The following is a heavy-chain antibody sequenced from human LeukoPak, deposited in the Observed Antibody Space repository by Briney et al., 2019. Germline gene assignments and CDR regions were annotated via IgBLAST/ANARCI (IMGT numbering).Heavy chain of an antibody. V-gene: IGHV3-9*01. CDR2: ISWNSGTI. CDR1: GFTFDDYA. CDR3: AKDPSGYYGSGSYYSPSYFDY. Sequence: SLRLSCAASGFTFDDYAMHWVRQAPGKGLEWVSGISWNSGTIGYADSVKGRFTISRDNSKNTLYLQMNSLRAEDTAVYYCAKDPSGYYGSGSYYSPSYFDYWGQGTLVTVSS. J-gene: IGHJ4*02. D-gene: IGHD3-10*01.